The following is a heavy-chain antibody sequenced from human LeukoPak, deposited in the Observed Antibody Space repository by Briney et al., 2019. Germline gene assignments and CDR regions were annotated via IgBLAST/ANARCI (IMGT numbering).Heavy chain of an antibody. D-gene: IGHD5-12*01. V-gene: IGHV3-21*01. J-gene: IGHJ3*02. Sequence: GGSLRLSCAASGFTVSSNYMSWVRQAPGKGLEWVSSISSSSSYIYYADSVKGRFTISRDNAKNSLYLQVNSLRAADTAVYYCARDPDIVAEGDAFDIWGQGTMVTVSS. CDR2: ISSSSSYI. CDR3: ARDPDIVAEGDAFDI. CDR1: GFTVSSNY.